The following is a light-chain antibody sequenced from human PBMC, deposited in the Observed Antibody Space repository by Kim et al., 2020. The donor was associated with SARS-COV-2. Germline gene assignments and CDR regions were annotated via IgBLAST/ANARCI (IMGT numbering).Light chain of an antibody. CDR3: QQYDSSPLT. CDR1: QIISSW. J-gene: IGKJ4*01. V-gene: IGKV1-5*03. CDR2: KAS. Sequence: DIQMTQSPSTLSASVGDKVTITCRASQIISSWLAWYQQKPGKAPNLLIYKASSLETGVPSRFSGTGSGTEFTLTISSLQPDDFATYYCQQYDSSPLTFGGGTKVDIK.